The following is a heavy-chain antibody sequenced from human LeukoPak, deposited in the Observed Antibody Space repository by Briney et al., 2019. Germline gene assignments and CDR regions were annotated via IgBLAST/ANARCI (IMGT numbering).Heavy chain of an antibody. CDR2: INHSGST. V-gene: IGHV4-34*01. Sequence: SETLSLTCAVYGGSFSGYYWSWIRQPPGKGLEWIGEINHSGSTNYNPSLKSRVTISVDTSKNQFSLKLSSVTAADTAVYYCARGTLHRYYYDSSGYLYFDYWGQGTLVTVSS. CDR1: GGSFSGYY. D-gene: IGHD3-22*01. CDR3: ARGTLHRYYYDSSGYLYFDY. J-gene: IGHJ4*02.